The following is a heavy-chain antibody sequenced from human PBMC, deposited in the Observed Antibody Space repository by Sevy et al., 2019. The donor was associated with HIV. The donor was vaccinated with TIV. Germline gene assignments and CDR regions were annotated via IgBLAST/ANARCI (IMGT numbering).Heavy chain of an antibody. D-gene: IGHD3-3*02. CDR3: ARDGRGISAFDI. Sequence: GGSLRLSCAASEFIFSSHAVSWVRQAPGKGLEWVSAISGNGENTHYADSVRGRFTISRDNFKNTLYLQMNSLRAEDTALYYCARDGRGISAFDIWGPGTMATVS. V-gene: IGHV3-23*01. CDR1: EFIFSSHA. J-gene: IGHJ3*02. CDR2: ISGNGENT.